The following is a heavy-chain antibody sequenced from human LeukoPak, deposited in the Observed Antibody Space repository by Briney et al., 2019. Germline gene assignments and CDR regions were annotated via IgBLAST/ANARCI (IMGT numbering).Heavy chain of an antibody. CDR1: GGSISSRSYY. CDR3: ERVNPSLNSSGWFYYYYYGIDV. Sequence: SVTLSLTCTVSGGSISSRSYYWGWIRQPPGKGLEWRGSIYYSGSTYYNPYLKSRVTISIDTSKNQFSLKLSAVTTADTAVYYCERVNPSLNSSGWFYYYYYGIDVWGQGTTVTVSS. J-gene: IGHJ6*02. D-gene: IGHD6-19*01. CDR2: IYYSGST. V-gene: IGHV4-39*07.